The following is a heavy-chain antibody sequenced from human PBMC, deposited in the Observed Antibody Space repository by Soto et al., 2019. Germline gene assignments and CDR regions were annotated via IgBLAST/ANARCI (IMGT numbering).Heavy chain of an antibody. CDR1: GFTFSSYS. CDR3: ARDSGDSSGYYIEVIVY. D-gene: IGHD3-22*01. Sequence: GGSLRLSCAASGFTFSSYSMNWVRQAPGKGLEWVSSISSSSSYIYYADSVKGRFTISRDNAKNSLYLQMNSLRAEDTAVYYCARDSGDSSGYYIEVIVYWGQGTLVTVSS. V-gene: IGHV3-21*01. CDR2: ISSSSSYI. J-gene: IGHJ4*02.